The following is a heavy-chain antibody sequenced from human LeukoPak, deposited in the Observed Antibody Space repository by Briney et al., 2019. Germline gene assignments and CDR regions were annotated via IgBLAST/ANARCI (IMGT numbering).Heavy chain of an antibody. CDR3: AREGYYGSGTSLRYNWFDP. Sequence: VASVKVSCKASGYTFTGYYMHWVRQAPGQGLEWMGWINPNSGGTNYAQKFQGRVTMTTDTSTSTAYMELRSLRSDDTAVYYCAREGYYGSGTSLRYNWFDPWGQGTLVTVSS. CDR1: GYTFTGYY. D-gene: IGHD3-10*01. V-gene: IGHV1-2*02. J-gene: IGHJ5*02. CDR2: INPNSGGT.